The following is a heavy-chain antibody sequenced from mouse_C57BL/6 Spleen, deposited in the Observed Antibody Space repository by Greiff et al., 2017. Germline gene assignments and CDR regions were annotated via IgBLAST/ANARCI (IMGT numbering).Heavy chain of an antibody. CDR1: GYTFTSYW. CDR2: IYPGSGST. J-gene: IGHJ4*01. V-gene: IGHV1-55*01. CDR3: AQSGRRLVAMDY. D-gene: IGHD1-3*01. Sequence: QVLLQQPGAELVKPGASVKMSCKASGYTFTSYWITWVKQRPGQGLEWIGDIYPGSGSTNYNEKFKSKATLTVDTSSSTAYMQLSSLTSEDSAVYYCAQSGRRLVAMDYWGQGASVTASS.